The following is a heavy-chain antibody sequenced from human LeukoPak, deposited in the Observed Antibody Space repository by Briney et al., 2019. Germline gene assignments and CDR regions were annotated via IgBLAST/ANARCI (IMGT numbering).Heavy chain of an antibody. J-gene: IGHJ4*02. CDR1: GYTLTELS. D-gene: IGHD3-9*01. CDR3: ARGGRYFDWLLETKFDY. V-gene: IGHV1-24*01. Sequence: ASVKVSCKVSGYTLTELSMHWVRQAPGKGLEWMGGFDPEDGETIYAQKFQGRVTMTEDTSTDTAYMELSSLRSEDTAVYYCARGGRYFDWLLETKFDYWGQGTLVTVSS. CDR2: FDPEDGET.